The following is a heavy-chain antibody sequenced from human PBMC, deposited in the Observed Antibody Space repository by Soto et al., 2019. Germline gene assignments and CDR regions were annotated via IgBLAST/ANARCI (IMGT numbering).Heavy chain of an antibody. CDR1: GYTFTSYG. CDR3: VRRHVSATGIDWFDP. J-gene: IGHJ5*02. V-gene: IGHV1-3*01. D-gene: IGHD6-13*01. Sequence: ASVKVSCKASGYTFTSYGIHWVRQAPGQRLEWMGWINAANGDAKYSPKFQGRVTITRDTSASTAYMELSSLRSEDTAVYYCVRRHVSATGIDWFDPWGQGTLVTVSS. CDR2: INAANGDA.